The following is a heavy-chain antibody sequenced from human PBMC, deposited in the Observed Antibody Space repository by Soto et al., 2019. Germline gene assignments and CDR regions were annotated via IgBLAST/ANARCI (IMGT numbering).Heavy chain of an antibody. D-gene: IGHD3-22*01. Sequence: ASETLSLTCTVSGGSISSGGYYWSWIRQHPGKGLEWIGYIYYSGSTYYNPSLKSRVTISVDKSKNQFSLKLSSVTAADSAVCYCARGAGLDSSGYTALDIWGQGTMVTVSS. V-gene: IGHV4-31*03. CDR2: IYYSGST. CDR3: ARGAGLDSSGYTALDI. J-gene: IGHJ3*02. CDR1: GGSISSGGYY.